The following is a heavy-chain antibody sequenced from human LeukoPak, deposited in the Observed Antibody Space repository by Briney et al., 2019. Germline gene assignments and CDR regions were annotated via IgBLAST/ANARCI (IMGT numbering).Heavy chain of an antibody. CDR1: GFTFSSYA. Sequence: GGSLRLSCAASGFTFSSYAMSWVRQAPGKGLEWVSAVSGSGGSTYYADSVKGRFTISRDNSKNTLYLQMNSLRAEDTAVYYCAKDSSRNLTALWGQGTLVTVSS. V-gene: IGHV3-23*01. J-gene: IGHJ4*02. CDR2: VSGSGGST. D-gene: IGHD2-21*02. CDR3: AKDSSRNLTAL.